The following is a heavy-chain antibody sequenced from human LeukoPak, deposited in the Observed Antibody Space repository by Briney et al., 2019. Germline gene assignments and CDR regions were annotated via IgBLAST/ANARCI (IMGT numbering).Heavy chain of an antibody. CDR1: GYTFTSYG. V-gene: IGHV1-18*01. D-gene: IGHD3-22*01. Sequence: ASVKVSCKASGYTFTSYGISWVRQAPGQGREWMGWISAYNGNTNYAQKLQGRVTMTTDTSTSTAYMELRSLRSDDTAVYYCARDRSSGWLLLGTDYWGQGTLVTVSS. J-gene: IGHJ4*02. CDR2: ISAYNGNT. CDR3: ARDRSSGWLLLGTDY.